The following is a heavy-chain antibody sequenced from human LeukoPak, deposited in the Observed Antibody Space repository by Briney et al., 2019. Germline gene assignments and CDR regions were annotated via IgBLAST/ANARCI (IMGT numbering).Heavy chain of an antibody. CDR1: DDSINTFY. Sequence: SETLSLTCTVSDDSINTFYWSWIRQPPGKGLEWIGYIYYNGNTKYNPSLKSRVTISIDTSKNQFSLKLNSVTAADTAVYYCARSRGYSSHLTFDPWGQGTLFIVSS. CDR2: IYYNGNT. J-gene: IGHJ5*02. D-gene: IGHD5-18*01. V-gene: IGHV4-59*08. CDR3: ARSRGYSSHLTFDP.